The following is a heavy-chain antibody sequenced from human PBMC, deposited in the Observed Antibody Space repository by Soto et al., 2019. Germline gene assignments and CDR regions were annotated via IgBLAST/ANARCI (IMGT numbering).Heavy chain of an antibody. V-gene: IGHV3-7*01. CDR2: IKGDGSEK. CDR3: GRDEVRNGVGV. CDR1: GFTFSNFW. Sequence: EVRVVESGGGLVQPGGSLRLSCVASGFTFSNFWMSWVRQAPGKGLEWVANIKGDGSEKRYVDSVKGRLTISRDNAKNSVYLKMNSLRGEDTALYYCGRDEVRNGVGVWGQGTTGTVSS. J-gene: IGHJ6*02.